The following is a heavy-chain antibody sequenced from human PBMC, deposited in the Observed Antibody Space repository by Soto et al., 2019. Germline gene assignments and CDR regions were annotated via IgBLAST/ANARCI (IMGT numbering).Heavy chain of an antibody. Sequence: QLQLQESGPGLVKPSETLSLTCTVSGGSISSSSYYWGWIRQPPGKGLEWIGSIYYSGSTYYNPSLKSRVTIAVDTSKNQFSLKLSSVTAADTAVYYCARQGDGSGSYLLGYWGQGTLVTVSS. CDR1: GGSISSSSYY. J-gene: IGHJ4*02. V-gene: IGHV4-39*01. CDR2: IYYSGST. D-gene: IGHD3-10*01. CDR3: ARQGDGSGSYLLGY.